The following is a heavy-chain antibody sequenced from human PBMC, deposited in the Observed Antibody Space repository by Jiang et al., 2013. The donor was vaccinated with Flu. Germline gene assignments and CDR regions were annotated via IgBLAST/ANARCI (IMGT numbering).Heavy chain of an antibody. CDR3: ARDRATVTTWQDVGYDAFDI. CDR2: INPNSGGT. J-gene: IGHJ3*02. D-gene: IGHD4-11*01. CDR1: GYTFTGYY. Sequence: GAEVKKPGASVKVSCKASGYTFTGYYMHWVRQAPGQGLEWMGWINPNSGGTNYAQKLQGRVTMTTDTSTSTAYMKLRSLRSDDTAVYYCARDRATVTTWQDVGYDAFDIWGQGTMVTVSS. V-gene: IGHV1-2*02.